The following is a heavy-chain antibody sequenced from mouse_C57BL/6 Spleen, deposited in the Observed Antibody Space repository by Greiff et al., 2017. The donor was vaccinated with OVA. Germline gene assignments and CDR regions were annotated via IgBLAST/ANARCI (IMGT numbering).Heavy chain of an antibody. Sequence: VQLQQSGAELARPGASVKLSCKASGFTFTSYGISWVHQRTGKGLEWIGEIYPRRGNTYYNEKFKGKATLTADKSSSTAYMELRSLTSADSAVYICARHSNFDYWGQGTTLTVSS. V-gene: IGHV1-81*01. CDR2: IYPRRGNT. J-gene: IGHJ2*01. D-gene: IGHD2-5*01. CDR1: GFTFTSYG. CDR3: ARHSNFDY.